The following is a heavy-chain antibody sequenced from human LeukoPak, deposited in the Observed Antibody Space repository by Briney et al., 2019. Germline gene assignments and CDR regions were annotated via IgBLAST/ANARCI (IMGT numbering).Heavy chain of an antibody. D-gene: IGHD2-15*01. J-gene: IGHJ3*02. Sequence: PGGSLRLSCAASGFTFSGYAMNWVRQAPGKGLEWVAVIWYDGSNKYYADSVKGRFTISRDNSKNTLYLQVNSLRAEDTAVYYCARDEIVVVVAAGGDAFDIWGQGTMVTVSS. CDR2: IWYDGSNK. CDR3: ARDEIVVVVAAGGDAFDI. CDR1: GFTFSGYA. V-gene: IGHV3-33*08.